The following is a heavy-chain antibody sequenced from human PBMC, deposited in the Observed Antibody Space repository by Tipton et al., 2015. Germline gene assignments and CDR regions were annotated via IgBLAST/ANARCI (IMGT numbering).Heavy chain of an antibody. D-gene: IGHD3-22*01. Sequence: QSGAEVKKPGSSVKVSCKASGGTVFKYTITWVRQAPGQGLEWMGGVNPIFGTANYAQKFQGRVTITADESTSTVYMDLSSLRSEDTAVYYCASPYYYDSSGYPLRYWGQGTLVTVSS. V-gene: IGHV1-69*01. CDR3: ASPYYYDSSGYPLRY. J-gene: IGHJ4*02. CDR1: GGTVFKYT. CDR2: VNPIFGTA.